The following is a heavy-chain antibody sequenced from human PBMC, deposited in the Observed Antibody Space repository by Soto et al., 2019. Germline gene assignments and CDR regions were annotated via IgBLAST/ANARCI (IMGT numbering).Heavy chain of an antibody. D-gene: IGHD3-10*01. CDR1: GGTFSSYA. CDR2: IIPIFGTA. Sequence: SVKVSCKASGGTFSSYAISWVRQAPGQGLEWMGGIIPIFGTANYAQKFQGRVTITADESTSTAYMELSSLRSEDTAVYYCARSLFTMVRGSPSPRYGMDVWGQGTAVTVSS. J-gene: IGHJ6*02. V-gene: IGHV1-69*13. CDR3: ARSLFTMVRGSPSPRYGMDV.